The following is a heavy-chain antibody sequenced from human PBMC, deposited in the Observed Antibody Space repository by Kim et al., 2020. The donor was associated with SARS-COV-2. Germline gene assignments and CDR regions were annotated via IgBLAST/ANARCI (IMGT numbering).Heavy chain of an antibody. CDR3: ARFLRGYSGYDWGHLDY. CDR2: IYYSGST. D-gene: IGHD5-12*01. J-gene: IGHJ4*02. Sequence: SETLSLTCTVSGGSISSSSYYWGWIRQPPGKGLEWIGSIYYSGSTYYNPSLKSRVTISVDTSKNQFSLKLSSVTAADTAVDYCARFLRGYSGYDWGHLDYWGQGTLATVSS. V-gene: IGHV4-39*01. CDR1: GGSISSSSYY.